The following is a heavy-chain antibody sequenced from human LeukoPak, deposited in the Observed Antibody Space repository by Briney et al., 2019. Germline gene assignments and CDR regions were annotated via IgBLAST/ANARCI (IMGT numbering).Heavy chain of an antibody. J-gene: IGHJ5*02. CDR1: GGSISSSY. CDR2: FYIRGSA. Sequence: SETLSLTCSVSGGSISSSYWSWIRQPAGKGLEWIGHFYIRGSANYNPSLKSRVTISVDTSKNQFSLKLSSVTAADTAVYYCARLGITMVRGVIITFRGSAWFDPWGQGTLVTVSS. CDR3: ARLGITMVRGVIITFRGSAWFDP. D-gene: IGHD3-10*01. V-gene: IGHV4-4*08.